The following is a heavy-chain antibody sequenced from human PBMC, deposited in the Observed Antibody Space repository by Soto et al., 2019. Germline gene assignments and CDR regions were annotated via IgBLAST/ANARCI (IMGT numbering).Heavy chain of an antibody. V-gene: IGHV3-30-3*01. Sequence: QVQLVESGGGVVQPGRSLRLSCAASGFTFSSYAMHWVRQAPGKGLEWVAVISYDGSKKYYADSVKGRFTISRDNSKNTLYLQMNSLRAEDTAVYYCARPTYYYGSGSYYNAGWFDPWGQGTLVTVSS. CDR1: GFTFSSYA. D-gene: IGHD3-10*01. CDR2: ISYDGSKK. CDR3: ARPTYYYGSGSYYNAGWFDP. J-gene: IGHJ5*02.